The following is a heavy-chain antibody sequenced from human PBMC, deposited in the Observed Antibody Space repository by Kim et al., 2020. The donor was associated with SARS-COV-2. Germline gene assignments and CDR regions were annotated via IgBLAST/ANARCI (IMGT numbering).Heavy chain of an antibody. D-gene: IGHD5-12*01. CDR2: VSSSGTKK. CDR3: AKGINSGYESPYYFDY. CDR1: GFTFTGYA. J-gene: IGHJ4*02. V-gene: IGHV3-23*01. Sequence: GGSLRLSCAPSGFTFTGYAMSWVRQAPGKGLEWVSAVSSSGTKKYYADSVKGRFTISRDNSKNMLFLQMNSLRADDTAVYYCAKGINSGYESPYYFDYWRLGTVVTVPT.